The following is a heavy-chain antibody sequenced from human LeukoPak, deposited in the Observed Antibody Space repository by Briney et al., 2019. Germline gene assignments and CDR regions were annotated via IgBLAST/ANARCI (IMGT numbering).Heavy chain of an antibody. V-gene: IGHV1-18*01. Sequence: ASVKVSCKASGYTFTSYGISWVRQAAGQGLEWMGWISAYNGNTNYAQKLQGRVTMTTDTSTSTAYMELRSLRSDDTAVYYCARAEGYSGYDYSYFDYWGQGTLVTVSS. D-gene: IGHD5-12*01. CDR3: ARAEGYSGYDYSYFDY. J-gene: IGHJ4*02. CDR2: ISAYNGNT. CDR1: GYTFTSYG.